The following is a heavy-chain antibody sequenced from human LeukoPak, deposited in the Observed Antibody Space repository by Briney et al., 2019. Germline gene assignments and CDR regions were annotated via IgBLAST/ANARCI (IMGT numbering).Heavy chain of an antibody. CDR1: GGSISSYY. CDR3: ARGAFGDLGYYYYMDV. V-gene: IGHV4-59*01. D-gene: IGHD3-16*01. CDR2: IYYSGST. Sequence: SETLSLTCTVSGGSISSYYWSWIRQPPGKGLEWIGYIYYSGSTNYNPSLKSRVTISVDTSKNQFPLKLSSVTAADTAVYYCARGAFGDLGYYYYMDVWGKGTTVTVSS. J-gene: IGHJ6*03.